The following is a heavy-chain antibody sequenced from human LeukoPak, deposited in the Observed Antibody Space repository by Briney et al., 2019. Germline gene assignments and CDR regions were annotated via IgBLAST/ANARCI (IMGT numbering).Heavy chain of an antibody. Sequence: PSETLSLTCTVSGGSITSGFYWGWIRQPPGKGLEWIGSIYHSGRTYYNPSLKSRVTISVDTSKNQFSLKLTSVTAADTALYYCARANYYDNSGYSRGAFDIWGPGTMVTVSS. V-gene: IGHV4-38-2*02. J-gene: IGHJ3*02. CDR3: ARANYYDNSGYSRGAFDI. CDR1: GGSITSGFY. CDR2: IYHSGRT. D-gene: IGHD3-22*01.